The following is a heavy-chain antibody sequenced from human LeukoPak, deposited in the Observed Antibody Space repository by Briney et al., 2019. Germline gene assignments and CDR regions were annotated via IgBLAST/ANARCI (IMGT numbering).Heavy chain of an antibody. V-gene: IGHV3-15*01. CDR2: IKSETDGGTT. CDR3: TTASSWIQLWLPGSWFDP. CDR1: GFTFSNAW. D-gene: IGHD5-18*01. J-gene: IGHJ5*02. Sequence: GGSLRLSCAASGFTFSNAWMSWVRQAPGKGLEWVGRIKSETDGGTTDYAAPVKGRFTISRDDSKNTLYLQMNSLKTEDTAVYYCTTASSWIQLWLPGSWFDPWGQGTLVTVSS.